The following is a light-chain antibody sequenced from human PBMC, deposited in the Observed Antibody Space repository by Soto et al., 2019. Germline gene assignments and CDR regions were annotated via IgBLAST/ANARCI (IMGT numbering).Light chain of an antibody. V-gene: IGKV4-1*01. CDR3: QQDSRTPPT. CDR1: KSVLYSSNNTNY. J-gene: IGKJ1*01. CDR2: WAS. Sequence: VMTQSSDSLAVCLGERAGINCKSSKSVLYSSNNTNYLAWYRQKQGQPXNXXIYWASPRESGVPDRFSASELGTDAPPTFVSLQLEVVQVNVGQQDSRTPPTFGQGTKVDIK.